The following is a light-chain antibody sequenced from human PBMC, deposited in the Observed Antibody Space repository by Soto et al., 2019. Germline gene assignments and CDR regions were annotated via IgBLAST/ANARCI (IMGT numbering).Light chain of an antibody. CDR2: DAS. V-gene: IGKV1-5*01. J-gene: IGKJ2*01. CDR3: QQYNSYSSFT. Sequence: DIQMTQSPSTLSASVGDRVTITCRASQSISSWLAWYQQKPGKAPKVLIYDASSLESGVPSRFSGSGSGTEFTITISSLQPDDFATYCCQQYNSYSSFTFGQGTKLEIK. CDR1: QSISSW.